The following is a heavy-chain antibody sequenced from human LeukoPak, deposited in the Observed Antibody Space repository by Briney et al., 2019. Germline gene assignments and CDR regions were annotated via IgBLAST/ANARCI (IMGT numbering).Heavy chain of an antibody. Sequence: GGSLRLSCAASGFTFSSYAMSWVRQAPGKGLEWVACMSGRGGSTYYADSVKGRFTISRDNSKNTLYLQMNSLGAEDRAVDYCARDLEVVGDDWGQGTLVTVSS. D-gene: IGHD2-2*01. V-gene: IGHV3-23*01. CDR2: MSGRGGST. CDR1: GFTFSSYA. J-gene: IGHJ4*02. CDR3: ARDLEVVGDD.